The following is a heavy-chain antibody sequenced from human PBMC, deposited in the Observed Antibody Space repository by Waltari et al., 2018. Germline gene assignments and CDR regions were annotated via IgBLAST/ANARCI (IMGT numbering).Heavy chain of an antibody. D-gene: IGHD3-3*01. V-gene: IGHV3-30*01. CDR3: ARDQGDDFWSGYYLN. CDR1: GFTFSGYA. Sequence: QVQLAESGGGVVQPGRSLRLSCEASGFTFSGYAMHWVRQAPGKGLEWVAVISCDGNNKKYADSVKGRLTISRDNSRDTLYLRINSLRTEDTAVYYCARDQGDDFWSGYYLNWGQGTLVTVSS. J-gene: IGHJ4*02. CDR2: ISCDGNNK.